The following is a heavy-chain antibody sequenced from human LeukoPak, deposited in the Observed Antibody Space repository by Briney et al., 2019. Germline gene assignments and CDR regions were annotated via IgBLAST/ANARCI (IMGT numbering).Heavy chain of an antibody. J-gene: IGHJ6*03. V-gene: IGHV4-59*08. CDR2: IYYSGST. CDR1: GGSISSYY. D-gene: IGHD6-13*01. CDR3: ARRSAAKTYYYYYLDV. Sequence: SETLSLTCTVSGGSISSYYWSWIRQPPGKGLEWIGYIYYSGSTNYNPSHKSRVTISVDTSKNQFSLKLSSVTAADTTVHYCARRSAAKTYYYYYLDVWGKGTTVTVSS.